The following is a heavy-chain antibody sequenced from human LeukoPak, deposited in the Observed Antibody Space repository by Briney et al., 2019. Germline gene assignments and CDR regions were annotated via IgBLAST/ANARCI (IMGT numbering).Heavy chain of an antibody. CDR1: GGSFSGYY. CDR3: ARGRVSMVRGVIILNWFDP. J-gene: IGHJ5*02. CDR2: IKHSGST. D-gene: IGHD3-10*01. Sequence: SETLSLTCAVYGGSFSGYYWSWIRQPPGKGLEWIGEIKHSGSTNYNPSLKSRVTISVDTSKNQLSLKLSSVTAADTAVYYCARGRVSMVRGVIILNWFDPWGQGTLVAVSS. V-gene: IGHV4-34*01.